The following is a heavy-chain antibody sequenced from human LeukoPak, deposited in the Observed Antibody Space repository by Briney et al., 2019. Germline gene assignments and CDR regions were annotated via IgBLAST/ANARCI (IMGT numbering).Heavy chain of an antibody. J-gene: IGHJ6*03. D-gene: IGHD2-2*01. Sequence: KPSETLSLTCTVSGGSISSNNYYWGWIRQPPGKGLEWIGSISYGGSTHYNPSLKSRVTISVDTSKNQFSLKLRSVTAADTAVYYCARRTSYCSSTSCRWDYYYYMDVWGKGTTVTVSS. CDR3: ARRTSYCSSTSCRWDYYYYMDV. V-gene: IGHV4-39*07. CDR1: GGSISSNNYY. CDR2: ISYGGST.